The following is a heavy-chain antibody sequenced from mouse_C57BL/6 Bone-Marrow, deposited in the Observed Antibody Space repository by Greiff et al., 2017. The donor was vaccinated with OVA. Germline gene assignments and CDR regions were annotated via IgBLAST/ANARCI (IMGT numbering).Heavy chain of an antibody. D-gene: IGHD1-1*01. CDR2: ISSGGSYS. Sequence: EVKLVESGGDLVKPGGSLKLSCAASGFTFSSYGMSWVRQTPDKRLEWVATISSGGSYSYYPDSVKGRFTISRDNAKNTLYLQMSSLKSEDTDMDYCARDYDSSYFDVWGTGTTVTVSS. J-gene: IGHJ1*03. CDR3: ARDYDSSYFDV. CDR1: GFTFSSYG. V-gene: IGHV5-6*02.